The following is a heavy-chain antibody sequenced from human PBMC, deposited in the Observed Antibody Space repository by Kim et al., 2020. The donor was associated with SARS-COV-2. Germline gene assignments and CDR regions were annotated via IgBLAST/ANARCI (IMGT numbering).Heavy chain of an antibody. D-gene: IGHD5-12*01. V-gene: IGHV1-18*01. CDR1: GYTFTSYG. CDR3: ARVWGVDNSGYDSPTSYGHLY. CDR2: ISGYNGNT. Sequence: ASVKVSCKASGYTFTSYGISWVRQAPGQGLEWMGWISGYNGNTNYAQNLQGRVTMTTDTSTSTAYMELRSLRSDDTAVYYCARVWGVDNSGYDSPTSYGHLYWGQGTLVTVSS. J-gene: IGHJ4*02.